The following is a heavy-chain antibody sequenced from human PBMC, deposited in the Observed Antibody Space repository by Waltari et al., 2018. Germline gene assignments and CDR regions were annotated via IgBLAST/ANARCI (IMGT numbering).Heavy chain of an antibody. CDR1: GFTFSSYS. CDR2: ISSSSSYI. J-gene: IGHJ5*02. CDR3: ARDPDDILSQLEFDP. V-gene: IGHV3-21*01. D-gene: IGHD3-9*01. Sequence: EVQLVESGGGLVKPGGSLRLSCAASGFTFSSYSMNWVRQAPGKGLEWVSSISSSSSYISYADSVKGRFTISRDNAKNSLYLQMNSLRAEDTAVYYCARDPDDILSQLEFDPWGQGTLVTVSS.